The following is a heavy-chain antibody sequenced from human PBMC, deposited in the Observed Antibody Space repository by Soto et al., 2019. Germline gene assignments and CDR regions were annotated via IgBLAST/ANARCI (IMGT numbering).Heavy chain of an antibody. Sequence: QVQLVQSGAEVKKPGASVKVSCKASGYTFTSYGISWVRQAPGQGLEWMGWISAYNGNTNYAQKLQGRVTVTTDTSTSTDDRELRSMRSEYTAVYYCARDWAAAGAFDYWGQGTLVTVSS. CDR2: ISAYNGNT. CDR3: ARDWAAAGAFDY. D-gene: IGHD6-13*01. CDR1: GYTFTSYG. J-gene: IGHJ4*02. V-gene: IGHV1-18*01.